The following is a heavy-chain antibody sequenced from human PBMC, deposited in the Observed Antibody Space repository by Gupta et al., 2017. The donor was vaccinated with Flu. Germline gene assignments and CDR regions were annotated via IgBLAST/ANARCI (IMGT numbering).Heavy chain of an antibody. J-gene: IGHJ6*03. CDR3: AGAVKVPSYYYYYMDV. D-gene: IGHD1-1*01. CDR1: GVTFSSYA. CDR2: IIGVFGIA. V-gene: IGHV1-69*17. Sequence: QVQLVQSGAEVKKPGSSVKVSCKASGVTFSSYAISWVRQAPGQGLEWMGGIIGVFGIASYAQNFQGRVTITADTSTSTVYMELISLRFEDTAVYYCAGAVKVPSYYYYYMDVWGKGTTVTVSS.